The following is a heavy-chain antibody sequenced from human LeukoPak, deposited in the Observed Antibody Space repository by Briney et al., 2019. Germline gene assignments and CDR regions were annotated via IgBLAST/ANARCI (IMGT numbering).Heavy chain of an antibody. Sequence: GGSLRLSCAASGFTFSSYGMHWVRQAPGKGLEWVAGTSYNGNIKYYADYVKGRFTISRDNAKNSLYLQMNSLRAEDTAVYYCARDCGYSYGYGYWGQGTLATVSS. J-gene: IGHJ4*02. CDR2: TSYNGNIK. CDR3: ARDCGYSYGYGY. CDR1: GFTFSSYG. D-gene: IGHD5-18*01. V-gene: IGHV3-30*03.